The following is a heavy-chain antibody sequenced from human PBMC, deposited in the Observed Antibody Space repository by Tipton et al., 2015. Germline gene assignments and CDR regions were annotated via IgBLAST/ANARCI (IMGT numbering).Heavy chain of an antibody. CDR3: ARMLTLDYYDSSSAAFDI. CDR1: GGSISSSSYY. V-gene: IGHV4-39*07. D-gene: IGHD3-22*01. CDR2: IYYSGST. Sequence: TLSLTCTVSGGSISSSSYYWGWIRQPPGKGLEWIGSIYYSGSTYYNPSLKSRVTISVDTSKNQFSLKLSSVTAADTAVYYCARMLTLDYYDSSSAAFDIWGQGTMVTVSS. J-gene: IGHJ3*02.